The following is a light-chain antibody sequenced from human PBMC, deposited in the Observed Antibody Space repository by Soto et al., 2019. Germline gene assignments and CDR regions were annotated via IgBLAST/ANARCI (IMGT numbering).Light chain of an antibody. CDR3: QQYGSSPLT. Sequence: EIVMTQSPATLSVSPGESATLSCRASQSFNSIYLAWYQQKPGQAPRLLIYGASTRATGIPDRFSGSGSGTDFTLTISRVEPEDFAVYYCQQYGSSPLTFGGGTKVDI. J-gene: IGKJ4*01. V-gene: IGKV3-20*01. CDR2: GAS. CDR1: QSFNSIY.